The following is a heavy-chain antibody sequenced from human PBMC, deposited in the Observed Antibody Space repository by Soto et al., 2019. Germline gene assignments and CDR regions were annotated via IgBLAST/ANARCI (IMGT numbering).Heavy chain of an antibody. CDR1: GGTFSSYS. V-gene: IGHV1-69*01. CDR3: ARDGGRDSGGIDD. CDR2: IIPIFGTA. J-gene: IGHJ4*02. Sequence: QVQLVQSGAEVKKPGSSVKVSCKASGGTFSSYSINWVRQAPGQGIEWMGEIIPIFGTANYAQKFQGRVTMTADESTSTAYMELSRLRSEETAVYYCARDGGRDSGGIDDWGQGTLVTVSS. D-gene: IGHD1-26*01.